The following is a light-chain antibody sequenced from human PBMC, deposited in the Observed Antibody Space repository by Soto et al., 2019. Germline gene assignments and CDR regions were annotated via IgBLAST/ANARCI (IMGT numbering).Light chain of an antibody. CDR1: SSDVGSHNL. CDR3: CSNAASSTYV. CDR2: EAS. Sequence: QSALTQPASVSGSPGQSITISCTGTSSDVGSHNLVSWYQQYPGKAPKLIIFEASKQPSGVSNRFSGSKSGSTASLTISGLQAEDEADYYCCSNAASSTYVFGSGTKVTVL. J-gene: IGLJ1*01. V-gene: IGLV2-23*01.